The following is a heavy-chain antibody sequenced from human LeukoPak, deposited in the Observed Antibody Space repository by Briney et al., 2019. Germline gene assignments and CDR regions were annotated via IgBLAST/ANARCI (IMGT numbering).Heavy chain of an antibody. CDR1: GDSISSGAYS. J-gene: IGHJ5*02. D-gene: IGHD3-10*01. V-gene: IGHV4-30-2*01. CDR2: IFHTGST. CDR3: ARELWFANAPGSWLDP. Sequence: PSQTLSLTCVVSGDSISSGAYSWSWIRQPPGTGLEWIGYIFHTGSTSYNPSLKSRLTISVDNSKNQFSLRLSSVTAADTAVYYCARELWFANAPGSWLDPWGQGTLVTVSS.